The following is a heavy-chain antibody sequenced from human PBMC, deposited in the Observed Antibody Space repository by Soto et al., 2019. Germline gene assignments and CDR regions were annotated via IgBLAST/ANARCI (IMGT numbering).Heavy chain of an antibody. CDR3: ARRESGYSHGYAHYYYGMDV. V-gene: IGHV1-69*06. D-gene: IGHD5-18*01. J-gene: IGHJ6*02. CDR1: GRTFSSYA. Sequence: SVKVSCKASGRTFSSYAISWVRQAPGQGLEWMGGIIPIFGTANYAQKFQGRVTITADKSTSTAYMELSSLRSEDTAVYYCARRESGYSHGYAHYYYGMDVWGQGTTVTVSS. CDR2: IIPIFGTA.